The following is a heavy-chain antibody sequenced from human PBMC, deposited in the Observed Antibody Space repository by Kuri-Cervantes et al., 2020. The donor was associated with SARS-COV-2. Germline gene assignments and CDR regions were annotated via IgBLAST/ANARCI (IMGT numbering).Heavy chain of an antibody. Sequence: ASVKVSCKASGYTFTSYYMHWVRQAPGQGLEWMGIINPSGGSTSYAQKFQGRVTMTRDTSASTVYMELSSLRSEDTAVYYCATPGGYSYGFSYAFDIWGQGTMVTGSS. CDR2: INPSGGST. V-gene: IGHV1-46*01. D-gene: IGHD5-18*01. J-gene: IGHJ3*02. CDR1: GYTFTSYY. CDR3: ATPGGYSYGFSYAFDI.